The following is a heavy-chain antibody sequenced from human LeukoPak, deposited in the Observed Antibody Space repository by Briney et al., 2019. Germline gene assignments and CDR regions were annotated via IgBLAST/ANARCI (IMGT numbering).Heavy chain of an antibody. Sequence: PSETLSLTCTVSGGSISSYYWSWIRQPPGKGLESIGYIYYSGSTNYNPSLKSRVTISVDTPKNQFSLKLSSVTAADTAVYYCARTAKRHYYGSGSYYNLLYWFDPWGQGTLVTVSS. D-gene: IGHD3-10*01. CDR2: IYYSGST. CDR1: GGSISSYY. V-gene: IGHV4-59*08. CDR3: ARTAKRHYYGSGSYYNLLYWFDP. J-gene: IGHJ5*02.